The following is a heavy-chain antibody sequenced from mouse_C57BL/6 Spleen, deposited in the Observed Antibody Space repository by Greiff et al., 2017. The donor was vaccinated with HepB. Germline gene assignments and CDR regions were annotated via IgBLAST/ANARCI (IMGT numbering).Heavy chain of an antibody. CDR3: TTGHYYGSSPMDY. V-gene: IGHV14-1*01. CDR2: IDPEDGDT. CDR1: GFNIKDYY. Sequence: VQLKQSGAELVRPGASVKLSCTASGFNIKDYYMHWVKQRPEQGLEWIGRIDPEDGDTEYAPKFQGKATMTADTSSNTAYLQLSSLTSADTAVYYCTTGHYYGSSPMDYWGQGTSVTVSS. D-gene: IGHD1-1*01. J-gene: IGHJ4*01.